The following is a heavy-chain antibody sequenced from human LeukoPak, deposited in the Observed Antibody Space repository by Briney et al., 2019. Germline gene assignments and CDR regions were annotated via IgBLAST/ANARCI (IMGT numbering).Heavy chain of an antibody. CDR3: AKDTTGTTYYYMHV. CDR2: IWYDGSNK. CDR1: GFTFSSYG. D-gene: IGHD1-7*01. J-gene: IGHJ6*03. Sequence: GGSLRLSCAASGFTFSSYGMHWVRQAPGKGLEWVAVIWYDGSNKYYADSVKGRFTISRDNSKNTLYLQMNSLRAEDTAVYYCAKDTTGTTYYYMHVWGKGTTVTVSS. V-gene: IGHV3-33*06.